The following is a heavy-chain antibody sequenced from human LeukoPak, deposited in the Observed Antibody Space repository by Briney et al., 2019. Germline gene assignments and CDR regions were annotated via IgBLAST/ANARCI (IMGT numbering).Heavy chain of an antibody. CDR2: IYSGGST. Sequence: PGGSLRLSCAASGFTFSSYGMHWVRQAPGKGLEWVSLIYSGGSTYYADSVKGRFTISRDNSKNTLYLQMNSLRAEDTAVYYCARRSEQLYCTSTSCPKSWYFDLWGRGTLVTVSS. J-gene: IGHJ2*01. D-gene: IGHD2-2*01. CDR1: GFTFSSYG. V-gene: IGHV3-NL1*01. CDR3: ARRSEQLYCTSTSCPKSWYFDL.